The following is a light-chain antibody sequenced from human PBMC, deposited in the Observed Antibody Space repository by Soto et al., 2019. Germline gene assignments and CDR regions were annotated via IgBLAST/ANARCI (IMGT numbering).Light chain of an antibody. CDR1: QSVGGN. V-gene: IGKV3-15*01. CDR3: QQYNTYSWT. CDR2: GAS. Sequence: EIVMTQSPATLSVSPGERATLSCRASQSVGGNLAWYQQRPGQAPRLLIYGASTRATGIPARFSGSGSGTEFTLTISSLQSEDFATYYCQQYNTYSWTFGPGTKVDIK. J-gene: IGKJ1*01.